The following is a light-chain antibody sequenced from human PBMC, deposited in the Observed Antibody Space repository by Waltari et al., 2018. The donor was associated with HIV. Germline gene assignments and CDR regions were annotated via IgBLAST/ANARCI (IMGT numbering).Light chain of an antibody. CDR3: QQYDRSWVT. CDR1: QTVYRNY. V-gene: IGKV3-20*01. Sequence: EILLTQSPGTLSLAPGERATLSCRARQTVYRNYLSWYQKKPGQGPRLLVLGASRRATGIPDRFSGSGSGTDVTLTISRLEPEDFAVYYCQQYDRSWVTFSGGTKVEIK. CDR2: GAS. J-gene: IGKJ4*01.